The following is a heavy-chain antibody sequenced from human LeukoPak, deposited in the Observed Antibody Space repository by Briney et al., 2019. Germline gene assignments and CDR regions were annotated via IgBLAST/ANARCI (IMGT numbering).Heavy chain of an antibody. CDR3: AKDTLVVTGGYFDY. CDR2: ISWNSGSI. V-gene: IGHV3-9*01. Sequence: GGSLRLSCAASGFTFDDYAMHWVRQAPGKGLEWVSGISWNSGSIGYADSVKGRFTISRDNAKNSLCLQMNSLRAEDTALYYCAKDTLVVTGGYFDYWGQGTLVTVSS. CDR1: GFTFDDYA. D-gene: IGHD4-23*01. J-gene: IGHJ4*02.